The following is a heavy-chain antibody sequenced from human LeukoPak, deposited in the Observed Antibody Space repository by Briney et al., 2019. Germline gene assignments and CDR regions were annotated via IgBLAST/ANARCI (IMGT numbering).Heavy chain of an antibody. V-gene: IGHV1-2*02. CDR3: ARDFTTDYGDNG. D-gene: IGHD4-17*01. Sequence: GASVKVSCKASGYTFTGYYMHWVRQAPGQGLEWMGWINPNSGGTNYAQKFQGRVTMTRDTSISTAYMELTRLRSDDTAVYYCARDFTTDYGDNGWGQGTLVTVSS. CDR1: GYTFTGYY. CDR2: INPNSGGT. J-gene: IGHJ4*02.